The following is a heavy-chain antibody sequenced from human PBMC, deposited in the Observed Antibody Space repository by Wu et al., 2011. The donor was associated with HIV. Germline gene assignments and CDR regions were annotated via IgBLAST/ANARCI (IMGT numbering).Heavy chain of an antibody. CDR1: GYTFTSYD. V-gene: IGHV1-8*03. J-gene: IGHJ4*02. CDR2: MNPNNGNT. D-gene: IGHD3-10*01. Sequence: QVQLVQSGAEVKKPGASVKVSCKASGYTFTSYDINWVRQATGQGLEWMGWMNPNNGNTDYAQKFQGRVTITRNTSINTAYMELSSLRSEDTAVYYCALRTRAGSGSDYWGQGTLVTVSS. CDR3: ALRTRAGSGSDY.